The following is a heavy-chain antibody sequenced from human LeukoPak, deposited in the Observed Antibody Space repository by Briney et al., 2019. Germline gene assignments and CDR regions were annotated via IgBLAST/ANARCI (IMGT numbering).Heavy chain of an antibody. CDR3: ARALYSTSGTGSEYFQH. CDR2: ISAYNGNT. D-gene: IGHD6-6*01. J-gene: IGHJ1*01. CDR1: GYTFTSYG. V-gene: IGHV1-18*01. Sequence: RASVKVSCKASGYTFTSYGISWVRQAPGQGLEWMGWISAYNGNTNYAQKLQGRVTMTTDTSTSTAYMELRSLRSDDTAVYYCARALYSTSGTGSEYFQHWGQGTLVTVSS.